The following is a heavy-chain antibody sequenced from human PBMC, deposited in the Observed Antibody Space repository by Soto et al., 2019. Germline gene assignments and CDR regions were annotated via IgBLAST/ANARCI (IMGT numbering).Heavy chain of an antibody. J-gene: IGHJ6*02. CDR3: ARLEDTAMVFTNYYYGMDV. CDR2: ISAYNGNT. V-gene: IGHV1-18*04. D-gene: IGHD5-18*01. CDR1: GYTFTSYG. Sequence: RASVKVSCKASGYTFTSYGISWVRQAPGQGLEWMGWISAYNGNTNYAQKLQGRVTMTTDTSTSTAYMELRSLRSDDTAVYYCARLEDTAMVFTNYYYGMDVWGQGTTVTVSS.